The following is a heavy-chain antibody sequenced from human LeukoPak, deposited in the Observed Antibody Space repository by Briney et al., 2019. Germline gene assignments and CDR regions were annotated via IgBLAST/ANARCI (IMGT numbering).Heavy chain of an antibody. CDR3: AKPLFYYDSSGYPFDAFDI. D-gene: IGHD3-22*01. J-gene: IGHJ3*02. Sequence: PGGSLRLSCAASGFTFDDYAMHWVRQAPGKGLEWVSGISWSSGSIGYADSVKGRLTISRDNAKNSMYLQMNSLRAEDTALYYCAKPLFYYDSSGYPFDAFDIWGQGTMVTVSS. V-gene: IGHV3-9*01. CDR1: GFTFDDYA. CDR2: ISWSSGSI.